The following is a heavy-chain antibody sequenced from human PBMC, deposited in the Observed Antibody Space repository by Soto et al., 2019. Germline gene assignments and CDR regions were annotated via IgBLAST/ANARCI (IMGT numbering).Heavy chain of an antibody. D-gene: IGHD3-22*01. V-gene: IGHV4-30-2*01. CDR2: MYHTGTT. CDR1: GGSINSGRYS. CDR3: ARGINYYDSSGDSWFDP. J-gene: IGHJ5*02. Sequence: QLQLQESGSGLVKPSQTLSLTCTVSGGSINSGRYSWTWIRQPPGAGLEWIGHMYHTGTTYYNPSLKSRVTMSVETSKNQFSLKLSSVTAADTAMYYCARGINYYDSSGDSWFDPWGQGTLVTVSS.